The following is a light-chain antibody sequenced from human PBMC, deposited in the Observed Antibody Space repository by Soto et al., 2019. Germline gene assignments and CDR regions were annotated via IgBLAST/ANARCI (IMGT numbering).Light chain of an antibody. CDR3: QSYDSSLSGSVV. Sequence: QSVLTQPPSVSGAPGQRVSISCTGSGSNIGAGYEVHWYQQLPGTAPKLLITSNNNRPSGVPDRFSGSASDTSASLAITGLQAEDEADYCCQSYDSSLSGSVVFGGGTQLTVL. CDR2: SNN. CDR1: GSNIGAGYE. J-gene: IGLJ2*01. V-gene: IGLV1-40*01.